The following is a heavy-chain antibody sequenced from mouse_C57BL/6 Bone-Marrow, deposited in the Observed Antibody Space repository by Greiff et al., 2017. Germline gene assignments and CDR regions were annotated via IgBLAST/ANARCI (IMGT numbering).Heavy chain of an antibody. CDR3: ARNYYGSSYWDFDV. CDR1: GYTFTNYW. CDR2: IYPGGGYT. Sequence: QVHVKQSGAELVRPGTSVKMSCKASGYTFTNYWIGWAKQRPGHGLEWIGDIYPGGGYTNYNEKFKGKATLTADKSSSTAYMQFSSLTSEDSAIYYCARNYYGSSYWDFDVWGTGTTGTVSS. D-gene: IGHD1-1*01. V-gene: IGHV1-63*01. J-gene: IGHJ1*03.